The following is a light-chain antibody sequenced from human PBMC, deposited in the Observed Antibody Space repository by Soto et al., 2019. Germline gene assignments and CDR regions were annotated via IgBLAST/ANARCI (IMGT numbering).Light chain of an antibody. CDR2: DVS. CDR1: SSDVGGYNY. CDR3: SSYTSSTTLYV. J-gene: IGLJ1*01. Sequence: VLAQPASVSGSPGQSITISCTGTSSDVGGYNYVSWYQQLPGKAPKLIIYDVSNRPSGVSNRFSASKSANAASLTISGLQAEDEADYYCSSYTSSTTLYVFGSGTKVTVL. V-gene: IGLV2-14*03.